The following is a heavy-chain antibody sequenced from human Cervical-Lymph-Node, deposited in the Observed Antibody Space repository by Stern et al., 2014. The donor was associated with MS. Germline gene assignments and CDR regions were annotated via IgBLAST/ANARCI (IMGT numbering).Heavy chain of an antibody. CDR2: IFPRDSNT. CDR1: GYLFDDYW. Sequence: MQLVQSGAEVKKPGESLKISCEASGYLFDDYWIGWVRQMSGRGLELVAIIFPRDSNTRYSPSVQGQVTISADKSIRPPHFQGRSLKASDTAMYYCARSPATPSGYDRFDYWGQGALVTVSS. V-gene: IGHV5-51*03. J-gene: IGHJ4*02. CDR3: ARSPATPSGYDRFDY. D-gene: IGHD5-12*01.